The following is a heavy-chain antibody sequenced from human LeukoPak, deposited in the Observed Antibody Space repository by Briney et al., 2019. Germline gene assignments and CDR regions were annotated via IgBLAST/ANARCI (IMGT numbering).Heavy chain of an antibody. J-gene: IGHJ5*02. CDR3: ARRVGIQLWRQLKNWFDP. Sequence: SETLSLTCAVYGGSFSGYYWSWIRQPPGKGLEWIGEINHSGSANYNPSLKSRVTISVDTSKYQFSLKLSSVTAADTAVYYCARRVGIQLWRQLKNWFDPWGQGTLVTVSS. V-gene: IGHV4-34*01. D-gene: IGHD5-18*01. CDR1: GGSFSGYY. CDR2: INHSGSA.